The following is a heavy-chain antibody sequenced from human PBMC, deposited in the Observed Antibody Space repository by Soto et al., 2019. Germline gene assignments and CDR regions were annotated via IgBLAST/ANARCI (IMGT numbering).Heavy chain of an antibody. D-gene: IGHD3-10*01. CDR3: ARDQGYGSASYYKGNDY. CDR2: ISAYNGNT. J-gene: IGHJ4*02. CDR1: GYTFTSYG. V-gene: IGHV1-18*01. Sequence: QVQLVQSGAEVKKPGASVKVSCKASGYTFTSYGISWVRQAPGQGLERMGWISAYNGNTNHAQKRQGRVTITTDTSTSTADMELRILRSDDTDVYYCARDQGYGSASYYKGNDYWGQGTLVTVSA.